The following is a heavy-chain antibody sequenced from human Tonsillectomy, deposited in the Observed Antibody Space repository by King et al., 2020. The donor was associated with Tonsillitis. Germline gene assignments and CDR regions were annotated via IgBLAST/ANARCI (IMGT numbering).Heavy chain of an antibody. D-gene: IGHD3-10*01. V-gene: IGHV5-51*01. CDR3: ARYYYGSVALYFDY. J-gene: IGHJ4*02. CDR2: IYLGDSHT. CDR1: GYSFTTYW. Sequence: QLVQSGAEVKKPGESLKISCQGSGYSFTTYWLGWVRQMPGKGLEWMGIIYLGDSHTTYSPSFQGQVTISADKSISTAYLQWSSLKASDTAMYYCARYYYGSVALYFDYWGQGTLVTVSS.